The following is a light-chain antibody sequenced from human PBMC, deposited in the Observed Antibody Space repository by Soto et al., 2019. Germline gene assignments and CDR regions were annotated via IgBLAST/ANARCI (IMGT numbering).Light chain of an antibody. J-gene: IGKJ1*01. CDR2: LGS. CDR1: QSLLHSNGYNY. V-gene: IGKV2-28*01. CDR3: MQALQTQT. Sequence: DIVMTQSPLSLPVTPGEPASISCRSSQSLLHSNGYNYLDWYLQKPGQSPQLLIYLGSNRASGVPDRFSGSGSGTDFTLKISRVEAEDVGVYYRMQALQTQTFAQGTKVDIK.